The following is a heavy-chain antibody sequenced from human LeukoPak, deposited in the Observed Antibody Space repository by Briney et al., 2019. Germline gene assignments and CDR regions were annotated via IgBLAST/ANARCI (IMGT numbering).Heavy chain of an antibody. CDR1: GNSLSSGYY. CDR2: IYHSGST. Sequence: SQTPSLTCAVSGNSLSSGYYWGWIRQTPGKGLEWIGSIYHSGSTYYNPSLKSRVTISVDTSKNQFSLNLRSVTAADTAVYYCAGQYDSSAYFFYWGQGTLVTVSS. CDR3: AGQYDSSAYFFY. D-gene: IGHD3-22*01. J-gene: IGHJ4*02. V-gene: IGHV4-38-2*01.